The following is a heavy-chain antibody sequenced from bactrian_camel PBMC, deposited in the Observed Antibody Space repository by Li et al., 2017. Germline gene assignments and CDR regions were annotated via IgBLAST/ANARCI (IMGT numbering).Heavy chain of an antibody. J-gene: IGHJ4*01. CDR3: AADLLLMRPLEASEYKY. V-gene: IGHV3S40*01. Sequence: DVQLVESGGGSVQAGGSLRLSCEISLYIYSSYCMGWFRQAPGKGREGVASIYTGTDRTYYADSVKGRFAIWQDNAKATVYLEINYLRPEDTAMYYCAADLLLMRPLEASEYKYWGQGTQVTVS. D-gene: IGHD8*01. CDR2: IYTGTDRT. CDR1: LYIYSSYC.